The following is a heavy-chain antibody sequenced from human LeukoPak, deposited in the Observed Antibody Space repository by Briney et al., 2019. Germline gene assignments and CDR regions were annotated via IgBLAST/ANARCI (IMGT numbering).Heavy chain of an antibody. Sequence: GASVKVSCKASGYTFTGYYMHWVRQAPGQGLEWMGWIKPNSGGTRSAQKFQGRATMTRDTSISTAYMELSSLRYDDTAVYYCATNILVRDIINWFDPWGQGTLVTVSS. CDR3: ATNILVRDIINWFDP. CDR1: GYTFTGYY. V-gene: IGHV1-2*02. D-gene: IGHD3-10*01. CDR2: IKPNSGGT. J-gene: IGHJ5*02.